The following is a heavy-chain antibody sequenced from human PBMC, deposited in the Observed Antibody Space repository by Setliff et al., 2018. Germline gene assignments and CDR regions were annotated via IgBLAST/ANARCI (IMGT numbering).Heavy chain of an antibody. V-gene: IGHV3-48*03. CDR1: GFTFSSYE. J-gene: IGHJ4*02. CDR2: ISGSGSSI. D-gene: IGHD3-3*01. Sequence: SLRLSCAASGFTFSSYEMNWVRQAPGKGLEWVSYISGSGSSIFYADSVKGRFTISRDNAKNSLYLQMNSLRAEDTAVYYCARLYRPESRYYFFDYWGQGTLVTVSS. CDR3: ARLYRPESRYYFFDY.